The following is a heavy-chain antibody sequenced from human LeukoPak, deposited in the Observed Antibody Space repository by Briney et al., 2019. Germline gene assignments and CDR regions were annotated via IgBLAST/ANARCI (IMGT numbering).Heavy chain of an antibody. Sequence: GGSLRLSCAASGFTFSSYAMSWVRQAPGKGLEWVSGISGSGDNTYYADSVKGLFTISRDNSKNTLYVQVNSLGTEDTAAYHCAKGSYYDSSGSFYFDYWGQGTLVTVSS. CDR3: AKGSYYDSSGSFYFDY. V-gene: IGHV3-23*01. D-gene: IGHD3-22*01. J-gene: IGHJ4*02. CDR1: GFTFSSYA. CDR2: ISGSGDNT.